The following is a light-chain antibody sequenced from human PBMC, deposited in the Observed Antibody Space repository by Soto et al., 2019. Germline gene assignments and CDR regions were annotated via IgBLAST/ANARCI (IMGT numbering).Light chain of an antibody. V-gene: IGKV1-17*03. CDR1: QGITTF. Sequence: DIQMTQSPSVVSASVGDTVTVTCRASQGITTFLAWFRQRPGRVPERLIYGASSLQSGVPSRFSGRGSGTEFTLTISSLQPEDFGIYYCLQHNSYPYTFGPGTKVDNK. CDR3: LQHNSYPYT. CDR2: GAS. J-gene: IGKJ2*01.